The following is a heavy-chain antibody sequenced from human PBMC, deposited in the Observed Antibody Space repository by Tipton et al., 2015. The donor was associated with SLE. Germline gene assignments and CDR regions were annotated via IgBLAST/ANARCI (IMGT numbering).Heavy chain of an antibody. CDR1: GGSINIDNYY. Sequence: GLVKPSETLSLTCIVSGGSINIDNYYWGWIRQPPGGGLQWIGSIYYTGDTYYYPSLRSRVTISMDASKNQFSLKVKSVTAADTAVYYCTRGIVGATAPEYWGRGTLVTVSS. V-gene: IGHV4-39*01. J-gene: IGHJ4*02. CDR3: TRGIVGATAPEY. D-gene: IGHD1-26*01. CDR2: IYYTGDT.